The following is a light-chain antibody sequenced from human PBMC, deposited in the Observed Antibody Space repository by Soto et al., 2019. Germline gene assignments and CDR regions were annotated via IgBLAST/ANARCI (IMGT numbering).Light chain of an antibody. Sequence: TQSACTLSLSPGERATLSCRASQNVTSNLLVWYQQHPGQAPRLLIYGASTRATGIPARFSGSGSGTEFTLTISSLQSEDFAVYYCQQYNNWPWTFGQGTKVDIK. CDR3: QQYNNWPWT. CDR2: GAS. V-gene: IGKV3-15*01. J-gene: IGKJ1*01. CDR1: QNVTSN.